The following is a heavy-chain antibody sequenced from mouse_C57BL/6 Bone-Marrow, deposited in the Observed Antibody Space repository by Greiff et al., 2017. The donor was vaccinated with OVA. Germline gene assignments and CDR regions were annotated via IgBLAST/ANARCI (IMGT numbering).Heavy chain of an antibody. CDR3: ARDAGFYYAMDY. CDR2: SRNKANDYTT. V-gene: IGHV7-1*01. CDR1: GFTFSDFY. Sequence: EVKLVESGGGLVQSGRSLRLSCATSGFTFSDFYMEWVRQAPGKGLEWIAASRNKANDYTTEYSASVKGRFIVSRDTSQSILYLQMNALRAEDTAIYYCARDAGFYYAMDYWGQGTSVTVSS. J-gene: IGHJ4*01.